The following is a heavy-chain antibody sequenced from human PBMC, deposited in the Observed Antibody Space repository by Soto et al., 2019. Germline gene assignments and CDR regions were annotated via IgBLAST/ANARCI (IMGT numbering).Heavy chain of an antibody. CDR2: INAGNGNT. D-gene: IGHD3-10*01. CDR1: GYTFTSYA. Sequence: ASVKVSCKASGYTFTSYAMHWVRQAPGQRLEWMGWINAGNGNTKYSQKFQGRVTITRDTSASTAYMELSSLRSEDTAVYYCARVFRMSKVRGVIRYFDLWGRGTLVTVSS. J-gene: IGHJ2*01. V-gene: IGHV1-3*01. CDR3: ARVFRMSKVRGVIRYFDL.